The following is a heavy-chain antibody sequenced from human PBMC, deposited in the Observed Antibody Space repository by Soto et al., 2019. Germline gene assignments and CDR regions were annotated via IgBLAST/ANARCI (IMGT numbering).Heavy chain of an antibody. CDR3: ARDQYSYDSSGTPTHDFDI. V-gene: IGHV4-31*03. CDR2: IYYSGST. Sequence: TLSLTCTVSGGSISSGGYYWSWIRQHPGKGLEWIGYIYYSGSTYYNPSLKSRVTISVDTSKNQFSLKLSSVTAADTAVYYCARDQYSYDSSGTPTHDFDIWGQGTMVTGS. J-gene: IGHJ3*02. CDR1: GGSISSGGYY. D-gene: IGHD3-22*01.